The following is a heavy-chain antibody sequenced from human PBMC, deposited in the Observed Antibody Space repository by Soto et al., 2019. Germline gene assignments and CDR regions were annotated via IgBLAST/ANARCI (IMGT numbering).Heavy chain of an antibody. J-gene: IGHJ5*02. CDR3: ARGMEMATLKGDWFDP. CDR2: IIPIFGTA. CDR1: GGTFSSYA. D-gene: IGHD5-12*01. Sequence: QVQLVQSVAELKKPGSSVKVSCKASGGTFSSYAISWVRQAPGQGLEWMGGIIPIFGTANYAQKFQGRVTITADESTSTAYMELSSLRSEDTAVYYCARGMEMATLKGDWFDPWGQGTLVTVSS. V-gene: IGHV1-69*01.